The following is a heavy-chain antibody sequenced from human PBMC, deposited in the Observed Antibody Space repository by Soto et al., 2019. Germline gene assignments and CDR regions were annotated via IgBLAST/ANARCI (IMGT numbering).Heavy chain of an antibody. CDR1: GYTFTSYA. CDR3: LGYCSGGNCYSRAY. CDR2: INAGNGNT. D-gene: IGHD2-15*01. V-gene: IGHV1-3*05. J-gene: IGHJ4*02. Sequence: QVQLVQSGAEEKKPGTSVKVSCKASGYTFTSYAMHWVRQDPGQRLEWMGWINAGNGNTKYSQKFQGRVTITRDTPASTAYMERSSLRFEDTAVFYSLGYCSGGNCYSRAYWGQRTQVTVSS.